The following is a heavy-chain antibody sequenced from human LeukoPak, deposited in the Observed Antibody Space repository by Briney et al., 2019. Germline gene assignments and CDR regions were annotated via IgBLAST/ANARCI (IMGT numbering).Heavy chain of an antibody. J-gene: IGHJ6*03. Sequence: GGSPRLSCEASGFSFSTYEMKWVRQAPGKGLECISYITSSGGTKDYAKSVKGRFITSRDNAKNSLFLQMNSLTTEDTAVYYCARARGSDYYYYYMDVWGKGTTVTVSS. V-gene: IGHV3-48*03. CDR2: ITSSGGTK. CDR3: ARARGSDYYYYYMDV. CDR1: GFSFSTYE.